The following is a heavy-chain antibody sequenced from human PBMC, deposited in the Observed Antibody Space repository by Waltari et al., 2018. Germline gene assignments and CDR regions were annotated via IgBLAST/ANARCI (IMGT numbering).Heavy chain of an antibody. Sequence: QVQLQESGPGLVKPSETLSLTCTVSGGSISSYYWSWIRQPPGKVLEWIGYIYYSWSTNYNPSLHSRVTISVDTSKNQFSLKLRSVTAAYTAVYYCAGSPAYYYYGMDVWGQGTTVTVSS. CDR2: IYYSWST. J-gene: IGHJ6*02. CDR1: GGSISSYY. V-gene: IGHV4-59*08. CDR3: AGSPAYYYYGMDV.